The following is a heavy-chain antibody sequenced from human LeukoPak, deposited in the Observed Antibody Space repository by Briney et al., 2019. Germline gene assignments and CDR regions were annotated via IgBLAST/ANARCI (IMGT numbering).Heavy chain of an antibody. CDR1: GFTFSSYG. V-gene: IGHV3-30*02. J-gene: IGHJ5*02. CDR3: AIEFYGS. Sequence: GGSLRLSCAASGFTFSSYGMHWVRQAPGKGLEWVAFIQYDGSNKYYADSVKGRFTISRDNSNSTLYLQMNSLRAEDTAVYSCAIEFYGSWGQGTLVTVSS. D-gene: IGHD2/OR15-2a*01. CDR2: IQYDGSNK.